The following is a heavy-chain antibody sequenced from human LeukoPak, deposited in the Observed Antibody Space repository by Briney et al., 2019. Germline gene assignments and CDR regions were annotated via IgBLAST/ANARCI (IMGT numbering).Heavy chain of an antibody. V-gene: IGHV4-34*01. J-gene: IGHJ4*01. CDR3: APFLAPPPNAEVPTRNNGGPGRPN. CDR2: INHSGST. CDR1: GGSFSGYY. Sequence: PSETLSLTCAVYGGSFSGYYWSWIRQPPGKGLEWIGEINHSGSTHYNPSLKSRVTISVDTSKNQFSLKLSSVTAADTAVYYCAPFLAPPPNAEVPTRNNGGPGRPNWGQEPWSPSPQ. D-gene: IGHD1-14*01.